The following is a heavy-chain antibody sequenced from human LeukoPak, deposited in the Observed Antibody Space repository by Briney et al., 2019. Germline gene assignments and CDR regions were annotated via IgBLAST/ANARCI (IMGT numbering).Heavy chain of an antibody. CDR3: ARGQGAFYYGSGSYIPN. D-gene: IGHD3-10*01. Sequence: GRSLRLSCAASGFTFRNFGMHWVRQAPGKGLEWVSVIYSGGSTYYADSVKGRFTISRDNAKNSLYLQMNSLRAEDTAVYYCARGQGAFYYGSGSYIPNWGQGTLVTVSS. V-gene: IGHV3-53*01. CDR1: GFTFRNFG. CDR2: IYSGGST. J-gene: IGHJ4*02.